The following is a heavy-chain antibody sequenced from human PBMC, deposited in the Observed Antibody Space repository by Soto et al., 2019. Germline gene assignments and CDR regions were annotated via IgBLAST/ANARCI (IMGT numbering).Heavy chain of an antibody. J-gene: IGHJ6*03. CDR1: GGTFSSYT. D-gene: IGHD1-1*01. V-gene: IGHV1-69*02. CDR3: ASLKPDGTTESKLYYYYYMDV. Sequence: ASVKVSCKASGGTFSSYTISWVRQAPGQGLEWMGRIIPILGIANYAQKFQGRVTITADKSTSTAYMELSSLRSEDTAVYYCASLKPDGTTESKLYYYYYMDVWGKGTTVTVSS. CDR2: IIPILGIA.